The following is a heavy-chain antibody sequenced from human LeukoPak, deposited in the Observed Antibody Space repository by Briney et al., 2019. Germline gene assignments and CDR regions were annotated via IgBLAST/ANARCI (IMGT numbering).Heavy chain of an antibody. D-gene: IGHD3-16*02. CDR2: IYPGDSDT. Sequence: GESLKISCKGSGYRFTSYWIGWVRQMPGKGLEWMGIIYPGDSDTRYSPSFQGQVTISADKSISTAYLQWSSLKASDTAMYYCARLFLGDLSLLTGSRLFDYWGQGTLFTVSS. J-gene: IGHJ4*02. CDR3: ARLFLGDLSLLTGSRLFDY. CDR1: GYRFTSYW. V-gene: IGHV5-51*01.